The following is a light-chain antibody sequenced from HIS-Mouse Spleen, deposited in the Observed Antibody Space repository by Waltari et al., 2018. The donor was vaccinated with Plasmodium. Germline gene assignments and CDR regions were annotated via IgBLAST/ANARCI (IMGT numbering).Light chain of an antibody. CDR3: CSYAGSSTYV. Sequence: QSALTQPASVSGSPGQSITISCPGTSSAVGSYNLLYWYQQHPGKAPKLMIYEGSKRPSGVSNRFSGSKSGNTASLTISGLQAEDEADYYCCSYAGSSTYVFGTGTKVTVL. CDR2: EGS. V-gene: IGLV2-23*01. J-gene: IGLJ1*01. CDR1: SSAVGSYNL.